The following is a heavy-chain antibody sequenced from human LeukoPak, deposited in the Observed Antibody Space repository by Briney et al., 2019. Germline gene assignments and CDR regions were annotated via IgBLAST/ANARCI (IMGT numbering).Heavy chain of an antibody. CDR2: ISAYNSNT. CDR3: ARDRRDYDILTGYYRFVAFDY. CDR1: GYTFTSYG. V-gene: IGHV1-18*04. D-gene: IGHD3-9*01. Sequence: ASVKVSCKASGYTFTSYGISWVRQAPGQGLEWMGWISAYNSNTNYAQKLQGRVTMTTDTSTSTAYMELRSLRSDDTAVYYCARDRRDYDILTGYYRFVAFDYWGQGTLVTVSS. J-gene: IGHJ4*02.